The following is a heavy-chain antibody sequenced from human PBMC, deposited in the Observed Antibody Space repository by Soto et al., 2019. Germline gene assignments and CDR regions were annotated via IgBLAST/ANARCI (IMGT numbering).Heavy chain of an antibody. CDR1: GYTCTSYD. CDR3: ARGMLRRLYHYYYMDV. J-gene: IGHJ6*03. D-gene: IGHD3-10*02. CDR2: MNPNSGNT. V-gene: IGHV1-8*01. Sequence: DSVKVSCKASGYTCTSYDINWVRQATGQGLEWMGWMNPNSGNTGYAQKFQGRVTMTRNTSIRTAYMELSSLRSEDTAVYYCARGMLRRLYHYYYMDVWGKATTVTVS.